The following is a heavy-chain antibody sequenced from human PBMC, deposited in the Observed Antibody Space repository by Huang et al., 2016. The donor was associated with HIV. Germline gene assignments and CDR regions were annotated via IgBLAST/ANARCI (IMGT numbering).Heavy chain of an antibody. CDR3: ARDHHDFWRGYRRMYFFDH. D-gene: IGHD3-3*01. J-gene: IGHJ4*02. Sequence: QVQLQESGPGLVKPSETLSLTCTVSGGSISTHYWSWLRQPPGKGLEWIGSIDYSGSTIYSPSLKSRVTKLLDTSKNQFSLRVNSVTAADTAMYYCARDHHDFWRGYRRMYFFDHWGQGTLVTVSS. CDR2: IDYSGST. V-gene: IGHV4-59*11. CDR1: GGSISTHY.